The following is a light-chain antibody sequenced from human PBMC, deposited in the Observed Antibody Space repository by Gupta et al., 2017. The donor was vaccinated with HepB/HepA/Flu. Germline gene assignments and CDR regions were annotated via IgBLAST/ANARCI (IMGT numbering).Light chain of an antibody. CDR2: NAT. V-gene: IGKV1-9*01. CDR3: QQFNSYPIT. J-gene: IGKJ5*01. CDR1: QDINSY. Sequence: DIQLTQPPSFLSASVGDRVTITCRASQDINSYLIWYQQKPGKAPNLLIYNATTLQGGVPSRFSGSGSGTEFTLTLSSLQPEDFATYYCQQFNSYPITFGQGTRLDIK.